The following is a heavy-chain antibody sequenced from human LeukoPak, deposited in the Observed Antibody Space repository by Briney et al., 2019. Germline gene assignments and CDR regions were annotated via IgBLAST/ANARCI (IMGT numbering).Heavy chain of an antibody. J-gene: IGHJ6*02. V-gene: IGHV3-49*03. CDR1: GFTFGDYA. Sequence: PGGSLRLSCTASGFTFGDYAMSWFRQAPGKGLEWVGFIRSKAYGGTTEYAASVKGRFTISRDDSKSIAYLQMNSLKTEDTAVYYCAWDWTYYFDMAVWGQGTTVTVSS. CDR2: IRSKAYGGTT. CDR3: AWDWTYYFDMAV. D-gene: IGHD3/OR15-3a*01.